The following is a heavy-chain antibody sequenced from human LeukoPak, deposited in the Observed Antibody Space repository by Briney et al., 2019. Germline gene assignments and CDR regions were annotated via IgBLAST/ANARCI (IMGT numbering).Heavy chain of an antibody. CDR1: GFTFSSYW. CDR2: IKQDGSEK. D-gene: IGHD5/OR15-5a*01. Sequence: GGVLRLSCAASGFTFSSYWMIWVRQAPGKGLEWVANIKQDGSEKYYVDSVKGRFTISRDNAKNSLYLQMNSLRAEDTAVYYCATTGGYSVYDLGISDYWGQRTLVTVSS. J-gene: IGHJ4*02. CDR3: ATTGGYSVYDLGISDY. V-gene: IGHV3-7*01.